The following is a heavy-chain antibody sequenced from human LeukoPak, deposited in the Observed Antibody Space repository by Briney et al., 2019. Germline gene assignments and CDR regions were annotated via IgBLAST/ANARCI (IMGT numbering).Heavy chain of an antibody. J-gene: IGHJ4*02. Sequence: ASVKVSCKASGYTFTGYXXHWVRQAPGQGLEWMGRINPXXXXXXXXXXXXXXXTXTGXTSVSTAYMELSSLRSDDTAVYYCTRESGSYHGNDYWGQGTLVTVSS. CDR2: INPXXXXX. CDR1: GYTFTGYX. V-gene: IGHV1-2*06. CDR3: TRESGSYHGNDY. D-gene: IGHD1-26*01.